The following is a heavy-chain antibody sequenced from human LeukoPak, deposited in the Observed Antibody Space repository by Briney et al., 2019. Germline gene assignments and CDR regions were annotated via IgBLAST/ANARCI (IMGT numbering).Heavy chain of an antibody. D-gene: IGHD5-18*01. V-gene: IGHV1-2*04. CDR3: ARAPRGYSYGFDY. Sequence: ASVTVSFKASGYTFTGYYMHWVRQAPGQGLEWMGWINPNSGGTNYAQKFQGWVTMTRDTSISTAYMELSRLRSDDTAVYYCARAPRGYSYGFDYWGQGTLVTVSS. CDR1: GYTFTGYY. J-gene: IGHJ4*02. CDR2: INPNSGGT.